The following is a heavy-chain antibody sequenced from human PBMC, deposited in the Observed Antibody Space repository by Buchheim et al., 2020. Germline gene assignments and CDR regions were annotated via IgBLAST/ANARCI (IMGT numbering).Heavy chain of an antibody. D-gene: IGHD3-3*01. CDR3: TTDREIFGVVPTGMDV. J-gene: IGHJ6*02. V-gene: IGHV3-15*01. CDR2: IKSKTEGGTT. Sequence: EVQLVESGGGLVKPGGSLRLSCAASGFTFSNAWMSWVRQAPGKGLEWVGRIKSKTEGGTTDYAAPVKGRFTISRDDSKKTLYLQMNSLKTEDTAVYYCTTDREIFGVVPTGMDVWGQGTT. CDR1: GFTFSNAW.